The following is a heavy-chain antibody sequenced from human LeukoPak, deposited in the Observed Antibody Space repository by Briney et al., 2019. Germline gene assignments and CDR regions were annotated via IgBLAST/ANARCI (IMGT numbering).Heavy chain of an antibody. Sequence: PGGSLRLSCAASGFTFSEYYMSWIRQAPGKGLAWVSYISSSGSTIYYADSVKGRFTISRDNAKNSLYLQMNSLRAEDTAVYYCARDSFGRYYYGMDVWGQGTTVTVSS. J-gene: IGHJ6*02. D-gene: IGHD3-10*01. CDR1: GFTFSEYY. CDR2: ISSSGSTI. V-gene: IGHV3-11*01. CDR3: ARDSFGRYYYGMDV.